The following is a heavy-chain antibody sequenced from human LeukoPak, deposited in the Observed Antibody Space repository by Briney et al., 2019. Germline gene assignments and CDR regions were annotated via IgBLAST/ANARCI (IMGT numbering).Heavy chain of an antibody. Sequence: GGSLRLSCAASGFTVSSNYMSWVRQAPGKGLEWVSVIYSGGSTYYADSVKGRFTISRDNAKNSLYLQMNSLRAEDTAVYYCARGVRRGYYDSSGYFDYWGQGTLVTVSS. CDR2: IYSGGST. CDR1: GFTVSSNY. D-gene: IGHD3-22*01. V-gene: IGHV3-53*01. CDR3: ARGVRRGYYDSSGYFDY. J-gene: IGHJ4*02.